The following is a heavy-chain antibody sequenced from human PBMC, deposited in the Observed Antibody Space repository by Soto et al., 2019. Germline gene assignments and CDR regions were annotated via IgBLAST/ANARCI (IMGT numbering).Heavy chain of an antibody. CDR1: GGSISSGGYY. Sequence: SETLSLTCTVSGGSISSGGYYWSWIRQHPGKGLEWIGYIYYSGSTYYNPSLKSRVTISVDTSKNQFSLKLSSVAAADTAVYYCARYCTNGVCSYFDYWGQGTLVTVSS. V-gene: IGHV4-31*02. CDR3: ARYCTNGVCSYFDY. J-gene: IGHJ4*02. CDR2: IYYSGST. D-gene: IGHD2-8*01.